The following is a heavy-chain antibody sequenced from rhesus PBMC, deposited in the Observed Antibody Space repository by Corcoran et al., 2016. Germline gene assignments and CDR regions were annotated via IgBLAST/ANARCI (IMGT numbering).Heavy chain of an antibody. Sequence: QVQLQESGPGLVKPSETLSLTCAVSGYSISSGYYWGWIRQPPGKGLEWIGRIYGSGGSNYLNPSLKCRVTLSVDTSKTQFSLKLSSVTAADTAVYYCARVGSSWSGWDTVGTECYFDLWGPGTPITISS. CDR3: ARVGSSWSGWDTVGTECYFDL. CDR2: IYGSGGSN. CDR1: GYSISSGYY. V-gene: IGHV4S14*01. J-gene: IGHJ2*01. D-gene: IGHD5-42*01.